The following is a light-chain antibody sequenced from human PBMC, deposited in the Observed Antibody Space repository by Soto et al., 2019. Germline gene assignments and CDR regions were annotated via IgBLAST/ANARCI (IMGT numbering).Light chain of an antibody. CDR2: GAS. CDR1: QSVSSSY. V-gene: IGKV3-20*01. J-gene: IGKJ1*01. CDR3: QQYGSSPLT. Sequence: EIVLTQSPGTLSLSPGERATLSCRASQSVSSSYLAWYQQKPGQAPRLLIYGASSRATGIPDRFSGSGSGTDFTLTISSLEPEYFTVYYCQQYGSSPLTFAQGTKVEI.